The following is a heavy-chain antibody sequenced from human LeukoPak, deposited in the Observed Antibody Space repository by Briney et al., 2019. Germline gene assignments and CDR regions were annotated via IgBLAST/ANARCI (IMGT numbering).Heavy chain of an antibody. CDR3: ARDSAQTGPFDY. CDR2: IYYSGST. J-gene: IGHJ4*02. Sequence: PSETLSLTCAVYGGSFSGYYWSWIRQPPGKGLEWIGYIYYSGSTYYNPSLKSRVTISVDTSKNQFSLKLSSVTAADTAVYYCARDSAQTGPFDYWGQGTLVTVSS. D-gene: IGHD3-10*01. V-gene: IGHV4-30-4*08. CDR1: GGSFSGYY.